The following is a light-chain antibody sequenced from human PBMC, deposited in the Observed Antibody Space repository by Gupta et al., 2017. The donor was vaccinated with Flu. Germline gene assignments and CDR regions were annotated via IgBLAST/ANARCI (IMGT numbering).Light chain of an antibody. CDR3: YSTDSSGNHRV. CDR1: ALPEKY. J-gene: IGLJ2*01. V-gene: IGLV3-10*01. CDR2: EDN. Sequence: SSELTQPPSVSVSPGQTARITCSGDALPEKYAYWYQQKSGQAPVLVIYEDNRRPSGIPERLSGSRSGTTATLTISGAQVEDEADYYCYSTDSSGNHRVFGGGTKLTVL.